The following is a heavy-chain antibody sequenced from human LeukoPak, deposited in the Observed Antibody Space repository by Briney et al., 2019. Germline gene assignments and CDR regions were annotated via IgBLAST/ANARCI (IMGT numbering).Heavy chain of an antibody. D-gene: IGHD5-18*01. V-gene: IGHV1-46*01. CDR2: IDPSGGST. CDR1: GYTFTTYF. CDR3: AIVPRPGGYNYGYGGY. J-gene: IGHJ4*02. Sequence: GASVKVSCKASGYTFTTYFMNWVRQAPGQGLEWMGIIDPSGGSTSYAQRFQGRVTVTRDMSTSIVYMELSSLRSEDTAVYYCAIVPRPGGYNYGYGGYWGQGTPVAVSS.